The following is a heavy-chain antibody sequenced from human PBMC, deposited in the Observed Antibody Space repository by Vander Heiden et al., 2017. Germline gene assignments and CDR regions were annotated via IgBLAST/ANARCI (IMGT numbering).Heavy chain of an antibody. V-gene: IGHV3-9*01. D-gene: IGHD1-26*01. CDR3: AKFINRWVEMDAFDI. Sequence: EVQLVEPGGGLVQPGSSLRLSCSASGFPLADYAMHWVRQAPGKGLEWVSGISWNSGSIGYADSVKGRFTISRDNAKNSLYLQMNSLRAEDTALYYCAKFINRWVEMDAFDIWGQGTMVTVSS. J-gene: IGHJ3*02. CDR1: GFPLADYA. CDR2: ISWNSGSI.